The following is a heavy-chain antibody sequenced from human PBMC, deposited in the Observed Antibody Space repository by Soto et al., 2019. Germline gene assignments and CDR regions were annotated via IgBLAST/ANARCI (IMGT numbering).Heavy chain of an antibody. CDR2: IYYSGST. CDR1: GGSISSYY. J-gene: IGHJ5*02. D-gene: IGHD1-1*01. V-gene: IGHV4-59*01. CDR3: ARGEVAPWNNWFDP. Sequence: PSETLSLTCTVSGGSISSYYWSWIRQPPGKGLEWIGYIYYSGSTNYNPSLKSRVTISVDTSKNQFSLKLSSVTAADTAVYYCARGEVAPWNNWFDPWGQGTLVTVSS.